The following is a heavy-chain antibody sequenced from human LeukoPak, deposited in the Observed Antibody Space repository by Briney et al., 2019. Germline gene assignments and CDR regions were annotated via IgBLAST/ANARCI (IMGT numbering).Heavy chain of an antibody. CDR2: MNPNSGNT. CDR1: GYTFTSYD. V-gene: IGHV1-8*01. J-gene: IGHJ4*02. Sequence: ASVKVSCKASGYTFTSYDINWVRQATGQGLEWMGWMNPNSGNTGYAQKFQGRVTMTRNTSISTAYMELRSLRSDDTAVYYCARGYDYVWGSYRYPPHYWGQGTLVTVSS. D-gene: IGHD3-16*02. CDR3: ARGYDYVWGSYRYPPHY.